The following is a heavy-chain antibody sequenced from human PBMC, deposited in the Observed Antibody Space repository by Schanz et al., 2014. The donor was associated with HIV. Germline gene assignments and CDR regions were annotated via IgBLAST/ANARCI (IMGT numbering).Heavy chain of an antibody. D-gene: IGHD3-22*01. J-gene: IGHJ4*02. CDR2: ISESGGRS. Sequence: QLLESGGGLVQPGGSLRLSCVASGFTFNNYAMTWVRQAPGKGLEWVSSISESGGRSYYADSVNGRFTISRDNSKNTLYLQMTTLRTEDTAVYYCAKPEYDSSGNSQSHFDYWGQGTLVAVSS. V-gene: IGHV3-23*01. CDR3: AKPEYDSSGNSQSHFDY. CDR1: GFTFNNYA.